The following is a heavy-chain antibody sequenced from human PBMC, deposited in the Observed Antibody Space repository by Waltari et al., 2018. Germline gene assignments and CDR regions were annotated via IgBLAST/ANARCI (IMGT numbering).Heavy chain of an antibody. Sequence: HVQLQESGPGLVKPSETLSLTCTVSGDFLGDDHWTWIRQAPGKGLEWIAYLRNTGGTKCTPSLASRVTISADTSKKQFSLRFTSVTAADTAVYYCARLPAKFYDSLGWGFFDQWGQGILVTVSS. J-gene: IGHJ4*02. CDR3: ARLPAKFYDSLGWGFFDQ. CDR1: GDFLGDDH. D-gene: IGHD3-22*01. CDR2: LRNTGGT. V-gene: IGHV4-59*08.